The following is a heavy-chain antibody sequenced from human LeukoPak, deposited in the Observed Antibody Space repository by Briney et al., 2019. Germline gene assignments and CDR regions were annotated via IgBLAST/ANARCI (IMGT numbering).Heavy chain of an antibody. J-gene: IGHJ4*02. Sequence: GGALRPSCAASGFTFSDYYMNWIRQAPGKGLEGISYMSSSGSTISYADSVTGRFTVSRENAKNSLYLQMNSLRAEDTAVYYCARSILPAANAIDYWGQGTLLTVSS. CDR1: GFTFSDYY. CDR2: MSSSGSTI. V-gene: IGHV3-11*04. D-gene: IGHD2-2*01. CDR3: ARSILPAANAIDY.